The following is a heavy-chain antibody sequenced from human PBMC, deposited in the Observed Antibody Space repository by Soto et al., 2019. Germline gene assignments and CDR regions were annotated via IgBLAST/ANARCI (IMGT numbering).Heavy chain of an antibody. CDR1: GFTFRNYE. D-gene: IGHD3-10*01. CDR3: GRVSSASGTFGWLDP. V-gene: IGHV3-48*03. J-gene: IGHJ5*02. Sequence: LRLSCAASGFTFRNYEMNWVRQAPGKGLEWISYISNGASSIEYADSVKGRFTVSRDNAKDLLYLQMTSLRVEDTAVYFCGRVSSASGTFGWLDPWGQGTLVTVSS. CDR2: ISNGASSI.